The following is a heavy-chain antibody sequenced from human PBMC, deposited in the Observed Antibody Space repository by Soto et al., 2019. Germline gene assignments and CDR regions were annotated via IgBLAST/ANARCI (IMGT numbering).Heavy chain of an antibody. CDR2: IYYSGTT. J-gene: IGHJ4*02. V-gene: IGHV4-59*01. CDR3: ARDSSGYYTFDF. Sequence: SETLSLTCTVSSDSISSSYWTWIRQPPGKGLEWIGYIYYSGTTNYNPSLKSRVTISVDTSKNQFSLKLRSVTAADTAVYYCARDSSGYYTFDFWGQGTLVTVS. CDR1: SDSISSSY. D-gene: IGHD3-22*01.